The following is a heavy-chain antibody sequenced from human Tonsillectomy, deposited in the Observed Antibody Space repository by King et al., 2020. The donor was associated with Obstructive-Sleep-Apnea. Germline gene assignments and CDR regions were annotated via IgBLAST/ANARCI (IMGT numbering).Heavy chain of an antibody. Sequence: QLQESGPGLVKPSETLSLTCTVSGGSISSSSYYWGWIRQPPGKGLEWIGSIYYSGSTYYNPSLKSRVTISVDTSKNQFSLKLSSVTDADTAVYYCARLQSIFRVELDRGWERFDPWGQGTLVIVSS. CDR2: IYYSGST. D-gene: IGHD1-26*01. CDR3: ARLQSIFRVELDRGWERFDP. V-gene: IGHV4-39*07. CDR1: GGSISSSSYY. J-gene: IGHJ5*02.